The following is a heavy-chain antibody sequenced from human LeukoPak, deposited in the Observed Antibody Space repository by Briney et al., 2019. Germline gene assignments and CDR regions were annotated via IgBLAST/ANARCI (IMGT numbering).Heavy chain of an antibody. CDR2: ISSIEGRI. CDR1: GFTFSNYA. J-gene: IGHJ4*02. CDR3: ARARRDCSGGTCFSYYFDN. V-gene: IGHV3-64*01. Sequence: PGGSLRLSCAASGFTFSNYAIHWVRQAPGKGLECVSAISSIEGRIYYANSVKGRFTISRDNSKNMVFLQMGSLRAEDMAVCYCARARRDCSGGTCFSYYFDNWGQGTLVTVSP. D-gene: IGHD2-15*01.